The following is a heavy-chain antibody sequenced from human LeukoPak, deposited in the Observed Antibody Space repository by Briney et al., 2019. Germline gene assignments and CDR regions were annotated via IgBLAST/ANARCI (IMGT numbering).Heavy chain of an antibody. Sequence: VQPGGSLRLSCSASGFTFSRYAMHWVRQAPGKGLEYVSGISSNGGSTYYADSVKGRFTISRDNSKNKLYLQMSSLRAEDTAVYYCVKSGSYYNEPYYFDYWGQGTLVTVSS. CDR3: VKSGSYYNEPYYFDY. J-gene: IGHJ4*02. D-gene: IGHD3-10*01. CDR2: ISSNGGST. CDR1: GFTFSRYA. V-gene: IGHV3-64D*06.